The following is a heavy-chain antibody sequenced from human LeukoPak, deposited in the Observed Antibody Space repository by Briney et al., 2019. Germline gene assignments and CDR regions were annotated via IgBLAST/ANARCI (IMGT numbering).Heavy chain of an antibody. CDR3: ARDEQQLVHY. Sequence: ASVKVSCKASGYSFTSHYMHWVRQAPGQGLEWLGLINPSGSRTLYAQKFQGRVTMTRDMSTTTDYMELSSLRSEDTAVYYCARDEQQLVHYWGQGTLVTVSS. CDR2: INPSGSRT. CDR1: GYSFTSHY. J-gene: IGHJ4*02. D-gene: IGHD6-13*01. V-gene: IGHV1-46*01.